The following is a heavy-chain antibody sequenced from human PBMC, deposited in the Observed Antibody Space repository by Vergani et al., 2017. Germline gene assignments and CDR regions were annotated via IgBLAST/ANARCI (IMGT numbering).Heavy chain of an antibody. CDR1: GFTFSSYS. CDR3: ASILWLRLQRGYMDV. V-gene: IGHV3-48*02. D-gene: IGHD5-12*01. Sequence: EVQLVESGGGLVQPGGSLRLSCAASGFTFSSYSMNWVRQAPGKGLEWVSYISSSSSTIYYADSVKRRFTISRDNAKNSLYLQMNSLRDEDTAVYYCASILWLRLQRGYMDVWGKGTTVTVSS. CDR2: ISSSSSTI. J-gene: IGHJ6*03.